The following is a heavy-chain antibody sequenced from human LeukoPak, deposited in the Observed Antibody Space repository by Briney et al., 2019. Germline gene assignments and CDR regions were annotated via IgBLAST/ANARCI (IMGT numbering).Heavy chain of an antibody. CDR1: GFTFSSYS. Sequence: PGGSLRLSCAASGFTFSSYSMNWVRQAPGKGLEWVSYINSSSTTIYYADSVKGRFTISRDNAKNSLYLQMNSLRDEDTAVYYCASRALTYCGGDCKWYYLDYWGQGTLVTVSS. CDR3: ASRALTYCGGDCKWYYLDY. D-gene: IGHD2-21*02. J-gene: IGHJ4*02. V-gene: IGHV3-48*02. CDR2: INSSSTTI.